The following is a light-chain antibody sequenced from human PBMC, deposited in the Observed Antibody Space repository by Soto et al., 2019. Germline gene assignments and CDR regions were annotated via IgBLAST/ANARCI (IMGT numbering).Light chain of an antibody. CDR2: GNS. CDR3: AAWDDSLNGPV. J-gene: IGLJ3*02. Sequence: QPVLTQPPSASGTPGQRVTISCSGSSSNIGRNTVNWYQQLPGTAPKLLIYGNSQRPSGVPDRFSGSKSGTSASLAISGLQSEDEADYYCAAWDDSLNGPVFGGGTKLTVL. CDR1: SSNIGRNT. V-gene: IGLV1-44*01.